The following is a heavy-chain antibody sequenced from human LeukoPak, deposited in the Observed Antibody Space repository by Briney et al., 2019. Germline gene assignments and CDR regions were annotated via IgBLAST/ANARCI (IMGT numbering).Heavy chain of an antibody. Sequence: GGSLRLSCAASGFTFTRYAMTWVRQAPGKGLEWVAVIWNDRSSKYYADAVKGRFTISRDNSKNTVYLQMNSLRAEDTAVYYCVRDRTYYGDYWGQGTLVTVSS. V-gene: IGHV3-33*08. CDR3: VRDRTYYGDY. CDR1: GFTFTRYA. D-gene: IGHD1-26*01. J-gene: IGHJ4*02. CDR2: IWNDRSSK.